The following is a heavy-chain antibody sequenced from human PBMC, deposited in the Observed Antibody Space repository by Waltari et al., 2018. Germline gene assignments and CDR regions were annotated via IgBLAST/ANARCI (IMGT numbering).Heavy chain of an antibody. CDR2: ISYDVNSK. CDR1: GFTFSDYA. V-gene: IGHV3-30-3*01. J-gene: IGHJ4*02. Sequence: QVQLVESGGGVVQPGRSLRLSCAASGFTFSDYAIHWVRQTPGKGLEWVPVISYDVNSKPYADSAKGRFTISRDNAENTLFLQMNSLRTEDTAVYYCVRDGGGGYNQIDFWGQGTLVTVSS. D-gene: IGHD3-16*01. CDR3: VRDGGGGYNQIDF.